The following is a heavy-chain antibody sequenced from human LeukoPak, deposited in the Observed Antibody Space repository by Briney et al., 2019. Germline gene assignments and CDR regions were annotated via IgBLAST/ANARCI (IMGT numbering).Heavy chain of an antibody. J-gene: IGHJ5*01. D-gene: IGHD2-21*02. V-gene: IGHV3-74*01. CDR2: INPDGSRT. Sequence: GGSLRLSCTASGFTFIGYEMHWVRQAPGKGLVWVSRINPDGSRTSYADSVNGRFTISRDNAKNTLSLHMNSLRADDTGVYYCARELPREVTLDSWGQGPLVTVSS. CDR3: ARELPREVTLDS. CDR1: GFTFIGYE.